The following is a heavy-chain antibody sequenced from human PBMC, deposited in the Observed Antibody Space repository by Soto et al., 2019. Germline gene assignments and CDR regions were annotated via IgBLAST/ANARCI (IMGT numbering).Heavy chain of an antibody. V-gene: IGHV3-30-3*01. CDR1: GFTFSTYA. J-gene: IGHJ4*02. D-gene: IGHD2-21*02. Sequence: GGSLRLSCVASGFTFSTYAMDWVRQAPGKGLEWVGVIMPNGGNARYADSVKGRVTMSVDRSKNHFSLKLTSVTAADTAVYYCVTGGDGYRFDYWGQGTLVTVSS. CDR2: IMPNGGNA. CDR3: VTGGDGYRFDY.